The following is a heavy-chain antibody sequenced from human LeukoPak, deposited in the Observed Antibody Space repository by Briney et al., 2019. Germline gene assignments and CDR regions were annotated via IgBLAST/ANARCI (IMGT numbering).Heavy chain of an antibody. CDR3: AKIIYGGNSGWFDP. V-gene: IGHV3-23*01. CDR1: GITFSSYA. D-gene: IGHD4-23*01. J-gene: IGHJ5*02. CDR2: ISGSSSTT. Sequence: GGSLRLSCAASGITFSSYAMSWVRQAPGKGLEWVSAISGSSSTTFYADSVKGRFTISRDNSMDTLFLQMNSLRAEDTAVYYCAKIIYGGNSGWFDPWGQGTLVTVSS.